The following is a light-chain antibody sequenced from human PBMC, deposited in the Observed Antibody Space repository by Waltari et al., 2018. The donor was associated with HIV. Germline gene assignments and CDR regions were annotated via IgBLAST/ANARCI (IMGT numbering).Light chain of an antibody. J-gene: IGLJ3*02. CDR2: EVT. Sequence: QSALTQPPSASGSPGQSVTISCTGTSSDVGGYTYVSWYQQYPGTAPKLIIYEVTTRPSGVPDRFSGSKSGNTASLTVSGLQADDDADYYCSSYAGNNNLVFGGGTKVTVL. CDR1: SSDVGGYTY. V-gene: IGLV2-8*01. CDR3: SSYAGNNNLV.